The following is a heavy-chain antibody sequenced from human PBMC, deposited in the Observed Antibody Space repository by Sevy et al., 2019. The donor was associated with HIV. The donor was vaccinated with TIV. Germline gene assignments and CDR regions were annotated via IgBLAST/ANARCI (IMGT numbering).Heavy chain of an antibody. J-gene: IGHJ4*02. D-gene: IGHD6-13*01. CDR1: GFTFSSHG. V-gene: IGHV3-30*03. Sequence: GGSLRLPCAASGFTFSSHGMHWVRQAPGKGLEWVAVMSYDGSYKSYGDSVKGRFTISRDDSKNTLYLQMNSLRPEDTAMYYCARDSGYSINWYPAYWGQGTLVTVSS. CDR2: MSYDGSYK. CDR3: ARDSGYSINWYPAY.